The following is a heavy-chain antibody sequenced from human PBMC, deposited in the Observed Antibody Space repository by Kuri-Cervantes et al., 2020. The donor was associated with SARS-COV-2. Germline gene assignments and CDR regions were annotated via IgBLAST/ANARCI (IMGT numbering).Heavy chain of an antibody. CDR2: ISTSSSYI. V-gene: IGHV3-21*01. J-gene: IGHJ4*02. D-gene: IGHD3-16*02. CDR1: GFTFNSYS. CDR3: QSFGGVIVQN. Sequence: GGSLRLSCAASGFTFNSYSMNWVRQAPGKGLEWVSSISTSSSYIYYADSVKGRFTISRDNSKNTLYLQMNSLRAEDTAVYYCQSFGGVIVQNWGQGTLVTVSS.